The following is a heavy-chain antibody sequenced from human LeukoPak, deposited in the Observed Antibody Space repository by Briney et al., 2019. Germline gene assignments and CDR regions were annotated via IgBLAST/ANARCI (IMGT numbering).Heavy chain of an antibody. CDR3: ARQISGYDLSRAHFDY. CDR2: IYYSGIS. Sequence: SETLSLTCTVSGGSISSDYWSWIRQPPGKGLEWIGYIYYSGISNYNPSLKSRVTISVDKSKNQFPLKLSSVTATDTAVYYCARQISGYDLSRAHFDYWGQETLVTVSS. CDR1: GGSISSDY. D-gene: IGHD5-12*01. V-gene: IGHV4-59*08. J-gene: IGHJ4*02.